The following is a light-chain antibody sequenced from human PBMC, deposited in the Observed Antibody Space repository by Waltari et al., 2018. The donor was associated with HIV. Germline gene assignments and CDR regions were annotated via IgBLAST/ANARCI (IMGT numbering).Light chain of an antibody. Sequence: SYVLTQPPSVSVAPGKTARITCGGTNIGSKSVHWYQQKPGQAPLLVFYYDSARPSGIPERFSGANSGNTATLTSSRVEAGDEADYYCQVWDSSSDHVVFGGGTNLTVL. J-gene: IGLJ2*01. CDR3: QVWDSSSDHVV. CDR2: YDS. V-gene: IGLV3-21*04. CDR1: NIGSKS.